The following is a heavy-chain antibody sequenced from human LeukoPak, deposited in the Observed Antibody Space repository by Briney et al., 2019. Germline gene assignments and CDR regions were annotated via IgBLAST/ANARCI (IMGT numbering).Heavy chain of an antibody. CDR1: GFTFSSYA. Sequence: PGSSLRLSCAASGFTFSSYAMHWVRQAPGKGLEWVAVISYDGSNKYYADSVKGRFTISRDNSKNTRYLQMNSLRAEDTAVYYCARDSSVWYIIWYFDLWGRGTLVTVSS. D-gene: IGHD6-19*01. J-gene: IGHJ2*01. CDR2: ISYDGSNK. V-gene: IGHV3-30-3*01. CDR3: ARDSSVWYIIWYFDL.